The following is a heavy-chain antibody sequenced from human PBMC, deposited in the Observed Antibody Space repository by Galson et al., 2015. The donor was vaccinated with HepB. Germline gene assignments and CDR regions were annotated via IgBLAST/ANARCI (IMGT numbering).Heavy chain of an antibody. CDR2: ISWNSGSI. J-gene: IGHJ3*02. CDR3: AKDIAGYHMRAFDI. V-gene: IGHV3-9*01. CDR1: GFTFHDYA. D-gene: IGHD5-12*01. Sequence: SLRLSCAASGFTFHDYAMHWVRQAPGKGLEWVSGISWNSGSIGYADSVKGRFTISRDNAKNSLYLQMNSLRVEDTAFYYCAKDIAGYHMRAFDIWGQGTMVTVSP.